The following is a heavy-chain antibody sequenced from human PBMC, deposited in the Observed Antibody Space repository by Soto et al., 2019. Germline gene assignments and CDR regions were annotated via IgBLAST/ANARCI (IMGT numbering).Heavy chain of an antibody. D-gene: IGHD2-21*02. CDR2: IIPLSGTT. V-gene: IGHV1-69*01. J-gene: IGHJ6*02. Sequence: AQLVQSGTEVKKPGSSVKVSCRASGGSFNNDAINWVRQAPGQGLEWMGGIIPLSGTTKYPQKFQGRLTLTADESRGTPYMELTSLRSEDTAVYHCARGEYGAYHSPYYGMAVWGQGTTVTVSS. CDR3: ARGEYGAYHSPYYGMAV. CDR1: GGSFNNDA.